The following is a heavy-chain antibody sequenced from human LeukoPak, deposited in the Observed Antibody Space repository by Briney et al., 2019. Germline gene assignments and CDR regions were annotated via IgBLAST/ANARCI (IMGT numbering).Heavy chain of an antibody. CDR2: ISSSSSYI. D-gene: IGHD3-3*01. CDR3: ARDPGDYDFSYGMDV. CDR1: GFTFSSYS. V-gene: IGHV3-21*01. J-gene: IGHJ6*02. Sequence: GGSLRLSCAASGFTFSSYSLNWVRQAPGKGLEWVSSISSSSSYIYYADSVKGRFTISRDNAKNSLYLQMNSLRAEDTAVYYCARDPGDYDFSYGMDVWGQGTTVTVSS.